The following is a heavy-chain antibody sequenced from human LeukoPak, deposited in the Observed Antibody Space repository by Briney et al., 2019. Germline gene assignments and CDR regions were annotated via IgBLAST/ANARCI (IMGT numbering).Heavy chain of an antibody. CDR3: ATQATRWLGPPYYYYYGMDV. CDR1: GGSISSYY. Sequence: SETLSLTCTVSGGSISSYYWSWIRQPPGKGLEWIGYIYYSGSTNYNPSLKSRVTISVDTSKNQFSLKLSSVTAADTAVYYCATQATRWLGPPYYYYYGMDVWGQGTTVTVSS. V-gene: IGHV4-59*01. J-gene: IGHJ6*02. CDR2: IYYSGST. D-gene: IGHD6-19*01.